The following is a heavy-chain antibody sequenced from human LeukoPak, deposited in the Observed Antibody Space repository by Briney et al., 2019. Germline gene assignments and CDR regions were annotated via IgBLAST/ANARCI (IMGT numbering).Heavy chain of an antibody. J-gene: IGHJ4*02. Sequence: PGGSLRLSCAASGFTFSSYAMSWVRQAPGKGLEWVSAISGSGGSTYYADSVKGRFTISRDNSKNTLYLQMHSLRAEDTAVYDCAKDLVASSGWYRGDYWGQGTLVTVSS. CDR2: ISGSGGST. CDR3: AKDLVASSGWYRGDY. V-gene: IGHV3-23*01. CDR1: GFTFSSYA. D-gene: IGHD6-19*01.